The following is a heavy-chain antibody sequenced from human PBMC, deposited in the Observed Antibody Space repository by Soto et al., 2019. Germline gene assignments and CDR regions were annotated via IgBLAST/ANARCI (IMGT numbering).Heavy chain of an antibody. CDR1: GFTFRSYW. V-gene: IGHV3-74*01. J-gene: IGHJ4*02. CDR2: IDSDGSTT. Sequence: GGSLRLSCAASGFTFRSYWMHWVRQAPGKGLVWVSRIDSDGSTTNYADSVRGRFTISRDNAKNILYLQMNSLRAVDTAVYYCARDLPTYGFDYWGQGSLVTVSS. CDR3: ARDLPTYGFDY. D-gene: IGHD3-16*01.